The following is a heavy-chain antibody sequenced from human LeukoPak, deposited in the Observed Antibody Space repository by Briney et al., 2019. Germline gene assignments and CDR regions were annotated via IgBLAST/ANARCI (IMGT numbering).Heavy chain of an antibody. V-gene: IGHV4-34*01. CDR1: GGSFSGFY. CDR2: INHSGST. J-gene: IGHJ4*02. D-gene: IGHD6-6*01. CDR3: ARGYSSSPLMY. Sequence: SETLSLTCAVYGGSFSGFYWSWIRQPPGKGLEWIGEINHSGSTNYNPSLKSRVTISVDTSKNQFSLKLSSVTAADTAVYYCARGYSSSPLMYWGQGTLVTVSS.